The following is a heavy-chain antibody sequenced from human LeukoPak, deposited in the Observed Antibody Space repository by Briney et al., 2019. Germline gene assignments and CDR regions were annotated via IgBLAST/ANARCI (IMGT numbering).Heavy chain of an antibody. Sequence: GGSLRLSCVASGFTFISYWMTWVRQAPGKGLEWVSSISSRSSYIYYADSVKGRFTISRDNAKNSLHLQMKGLRVEDTAVYYCARGAFDYPGRDYFDYWGQGTQVTVSS. V-gene: IGHV3-21*06. CDR3: ARGAFDYPGRDYFDY. CDR1: GFTFISYW. J-gene: IGHJ4*02. D-gene: IGHD3-9*01. CDR2: ISSRSSYI.